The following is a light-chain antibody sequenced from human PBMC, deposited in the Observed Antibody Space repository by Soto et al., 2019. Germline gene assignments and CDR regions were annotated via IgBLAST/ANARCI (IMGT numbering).Light chain of an antibody. CDR3: QQYGSSRIT. V-gene: IGKV3-20*01. J-gene: IGKJ5*01. CDR2: GAS. Sequence: EIGLTQSPGTLSLSPGERATLSCRASQSVSSTYLAWYQQKPGQAPRLLIYGASSRATGIPDRFSGSGSGTDFTLTISRLEPEDYALYYCQQYGSSRITFGQGTRLEIK. CDR1: QSVSSTY.